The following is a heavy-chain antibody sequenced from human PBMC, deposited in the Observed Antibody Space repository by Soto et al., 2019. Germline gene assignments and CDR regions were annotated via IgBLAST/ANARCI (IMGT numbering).Heavy chain of an antibody. J-gene: IGHJ2*01. V-gene: IGHV3-48*02. D-gene: IGHD4-17*01. CDR3: ARDSRDDYGDIYWYFDL. CDR2: ISSSSSTI. Sequence: GGSLRLSCAASGFTFSSYSMNWVRQAPGKGLEWVSYISSSSSTIYYADSVKGRFTISRDNAKNSLYLQMNSLRDEDTAVYYCARDSRDDYGDIYWYFDLWGRGTLVTVSS. CDR1: GFTFSSYS.